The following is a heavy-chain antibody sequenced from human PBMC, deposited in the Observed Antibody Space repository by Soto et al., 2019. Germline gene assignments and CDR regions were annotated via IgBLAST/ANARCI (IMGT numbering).Heavy chain of an antibody. Sequence: GGSLRLSCAASGFTFSSYSMNWVRQAPGKGLEWVSSISSSSSYIYYADSVKGRFTISRDNAKNSLYLQMNSLRAEDTAVYYCARDQASMIAARPPFDYWGKGTLVTVSS. J-gene: IGHJ4*02. CDR1: GFTFSSYS. V-gene: IGHV3-21*01. CDR3: ARDQASMIAARPPFDY. D-gene: IGHD6-6*01. CDR2: ISSSSSYI.